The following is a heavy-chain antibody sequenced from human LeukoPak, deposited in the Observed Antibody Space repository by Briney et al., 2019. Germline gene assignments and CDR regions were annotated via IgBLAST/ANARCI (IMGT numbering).Heavy chain of an antibody. CDR1: GDSVSSNGAA. J-gene: IGHJ4*02. Sequence: SQTPSLTCAISGDSVSSNGAAWDWIRQSPSRGLEWLGRTYYRSQQWYSDYAPSVKGRITINADTSQHQFSLHLNSVTPEDTAVYYCGRETDFGVVTNWGQGTLVTVSS. D-gene: IGHD3-3*01. V-gene: IGHV6-1*01. CDR2: TYYRSQQWYS. CDR3: GRETDFGVVTN.